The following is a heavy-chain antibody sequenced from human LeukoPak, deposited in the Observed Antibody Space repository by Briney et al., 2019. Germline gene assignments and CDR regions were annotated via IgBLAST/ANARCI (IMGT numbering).Heavy chain of an antibody. J-gene: IGHJ1*01. V-gene: IGHV1-2*02. CDR1: GYTFSGYY. CDR3: ARGYYDSSDYEYFQH. Sequence: ASGKVSCKASGYTFSGYYLHWVRQAPGQGLEWMGWINPNSGGTNSAQKFQGRVTMTRDTSIITAYMELSRLRSDDTAVYFCARGYYDSSDYEYFQHWGQGTLVTVSS. D-gene: IGHD3-22*01. CDR2: INPNSGGT.